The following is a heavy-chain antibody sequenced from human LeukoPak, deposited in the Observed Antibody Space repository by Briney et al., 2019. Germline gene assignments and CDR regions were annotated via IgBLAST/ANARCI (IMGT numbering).Heavy chain of an antibody. D-gene: IGHD3-16*01. V-gene: IGHV3-21*01. CDR2: ISSSSSYI. CDR1: GFTFSSYS. J-gene: IGHJ4*02. CDR3: ARPRAWRGLGYFDY. Sequence: GGSLRLSCAASGFTFSSYSMNWVRQAPGKGLEWVSSISSSSSYIYYADSVKGRFTISRDNAKNSLYLQMNSLRAEDTAVYYCARPRAWRGLGYFDYWGQGTLVTLSS.